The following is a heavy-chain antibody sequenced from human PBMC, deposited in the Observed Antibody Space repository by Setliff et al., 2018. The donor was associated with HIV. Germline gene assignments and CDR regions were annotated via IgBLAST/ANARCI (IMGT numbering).Heavy chain of an antibody. V-gene: IGHV4-30-4*01. CDR2: IYYSGST. J-gene: IGHJ4*02. CDR1: GGSTTSGGYY. D-gene: IGHD2-8*01. CDR3: ARLKLSGVIDY. Sequence: SETLSLTCSVSGGSTTSGGYYWSWIRQHPGKGLEYIGYIYYSGSTYYNPSLKSRVTISVDTSKNQLSLKLSSVTAADTAVYYCARLKLSGVIDYWGQGTLVTVSS.